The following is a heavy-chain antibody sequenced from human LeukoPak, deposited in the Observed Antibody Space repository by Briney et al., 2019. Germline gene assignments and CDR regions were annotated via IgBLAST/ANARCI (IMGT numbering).Heavy chain of an antibody. J-gene: IGHJ4*02. CDR2: ISYDGSNK. Sequence: GGSLRLSCAASGFTFTSYYMHWVRQDPGKGLEWVAVISYDGSNKYYADSVKGRFTISRDNSKNTLYLQMNSLRAEDTAVYYCAKPPYGILTGFDYWGQGTLVTVSS. CDR1: GFTFTSYY. V-gene: IGHV3-30*18. D-gene: IGHD3-9*01. CDR3: AKPPYGILTGFDY.